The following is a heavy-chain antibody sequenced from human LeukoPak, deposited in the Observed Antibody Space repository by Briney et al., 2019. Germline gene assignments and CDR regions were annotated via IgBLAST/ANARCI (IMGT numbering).Heavy chain of an antibody. D-gene: IGHD6-19*01. CDR1: GGTFSSYA. V-gene: IGHV1-69*13. CDR2: IIPIFGTA. Sequence: GASVKVSCKASGGTFSSYAISWVRQAPGQGLEWMGRIIPIFGTANYAQKFQGRVRITADESTSTAYMELSSLRSEDTAVYYCARRPMDPVAGFYRHWFDPWGQGTLVTVSS. J-gene: IGHJ5*02. CDR3: ARRPMDPVAGFYRHWFDP.